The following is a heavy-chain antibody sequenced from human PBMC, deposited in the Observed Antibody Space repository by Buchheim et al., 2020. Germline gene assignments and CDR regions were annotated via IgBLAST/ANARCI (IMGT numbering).Heavy chain of an antibody. Sequence: EVQLVQSGAEVKKPGESLKISCKPSGYSFTNYWIAWVRQMPGKGLEWMAMIYPGDSSTKYSPSFQGQVTISADKSISTAYLQWSSLNASDTAMYFCARARGYCSSSSCYDFDCWGQGT. CDR1: GYSFTNYW. CDR3: ARARGYCSSSSCYDFDC. V-gene: IGHV5-51*01. CDR2: IYPGDSST. J-gene: IGHJ4*02. D-gene: IGHD2-2*01.